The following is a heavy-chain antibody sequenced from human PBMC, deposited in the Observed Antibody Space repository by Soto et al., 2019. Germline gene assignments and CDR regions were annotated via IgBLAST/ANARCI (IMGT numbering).Heavy chain of an antibody. D-gene: IGHD3-16*01. CDR3: AMVDVYVTPSPQDV. CDR2: INTYNVNT. CDR1: GYTFTRYG. Sequence: ASVKVSCKASGYTFTRYGIGWARQAPGQGLEWMGWINTYNVNTNYAQNVQGRVTLTTDTSTSTAYMGLRSLRSNDTAIYYCAMVDVYVTPSPQDVWGQGTTVTVSS. J-gene: IGHJ6*02. V-gene: IGHV1-18*01.